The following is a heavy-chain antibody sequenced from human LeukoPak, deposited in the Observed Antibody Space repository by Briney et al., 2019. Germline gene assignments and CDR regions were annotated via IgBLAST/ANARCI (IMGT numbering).Heavy chain of an antibody. D-gene: IGHD2-15*01. V-gene: IGHV1-69*04. Sequence: GASVKASCKASGGTFSSYAISWVRQAPGQGLEWMGRIIPILGIANYAQKFQGRVTITADKSTSTAYMELSSLRSEDTAVYYCARGIKNCSGGSCYYYWGQGTLVTVSS. J-gene: IGHJ4*02. CDR1: GGTFSSYA. CDR3: ARGIKNCSGGSCYYY. CDR2: IIPILGIA.